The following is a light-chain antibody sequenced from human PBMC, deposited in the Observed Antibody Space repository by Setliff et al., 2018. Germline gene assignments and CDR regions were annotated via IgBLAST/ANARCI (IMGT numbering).Light chain of an antibody. CDR1: SSNIGSNT. J-gene: IGLJ2*01. V-gene: IGLV1-44*01. CDR3: AAWDDSLNGPV. CDR2: RNN. Sequence: QSVLTQPPSASGTPGQRVTISCSGSSSNIGSNTVNWYQQLPGTAPKLLIYRNNQRPSGVPDRFSGSKSDTSASLAISGLQSEDEADYYCAAWDDSLNGPVFGGGTKVTVL.